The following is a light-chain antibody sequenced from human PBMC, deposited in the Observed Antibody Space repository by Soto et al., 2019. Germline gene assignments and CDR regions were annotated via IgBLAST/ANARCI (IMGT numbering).Light chain of an antibody. J-gene: IGKJ3*01. CDR3: QQYNNWPPGVT. CDR1: QSVSSN. Sequence: EIVMTQSPATLSVSPGERATLSCRASQSVSSNLAWYQQKPGQAPRLLIYGASTRATGIPARFSGSGSGTEFTLTISSLQSEDFAVYYWQQYNNWPPGVTFGPGTKVDIK. V-gene: IGKV3-15*01. CDR2: GAS.